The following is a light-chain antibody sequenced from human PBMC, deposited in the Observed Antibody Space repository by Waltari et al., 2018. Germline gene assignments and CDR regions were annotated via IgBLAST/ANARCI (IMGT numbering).Light chain of an antibody. Sequence: DIVMTQTPLSLPVTPGEAASISCRSSQSLLDSDDGNTYLDRYLQKPGQSPQLLIYTVSYRASGVPDRFSGSGSGTDFTLKISRVEAEDVGVYYCMQHIQFPSFGQGTRLEIK. V-gene: IGKV2-40*01. CDR2: TVS. CDR1: QSLLDSDDGNTY. J-gene: IGKJ5*01. CDR3: MQHIQFPS.